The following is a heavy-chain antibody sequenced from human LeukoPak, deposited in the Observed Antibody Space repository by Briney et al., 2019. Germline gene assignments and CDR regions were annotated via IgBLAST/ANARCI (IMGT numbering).Heavy chain of an antibody. CDR3: AKDSGLLWFADLLPGISYFDL. V-gene: IGHV3-30*02. Sequence: GGSLRLSCAASGFTFSTYGMHWVRQAPGKGLEWVAFIRYDGNKKYYINSVKGRFTISRDNSKNTLFLQMSSLRAEDTAVYYCAKDSGLLWFADLLPGISYFDLWGQGTKVTVSS. CDR2: IRYDGNKK. J-gene: IGHJ3*01. D-gene: IGHD3-10*01. CDR1: GFTFSTYG.